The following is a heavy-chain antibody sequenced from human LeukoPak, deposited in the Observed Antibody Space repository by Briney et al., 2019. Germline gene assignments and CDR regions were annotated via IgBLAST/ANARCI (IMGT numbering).Heavy chain of an antibody. D-gene: IGHD5-18*01. CDR1: GYSFISYG. CDR3: ARGRGEKDRGYINGFFDY. J-gene: IGHJ4*02. CDR2: INPSGGST. Sequence: GASVKVSCKTSGYSFISYGISWARQAPGQGLEWMGIINPSGGSTSYAQKFQGRVTMTRDTSTSTVYMELSSLRSEDTALYYCARGRGEKDRGYINGFFDYWGQGTLVTVSS. V-gene: IGHV1-46*01.